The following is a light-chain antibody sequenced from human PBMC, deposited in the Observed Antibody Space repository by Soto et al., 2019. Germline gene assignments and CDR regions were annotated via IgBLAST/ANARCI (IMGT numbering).Light chain of an antibody. J-gene: IGLJ2*01. CDR1: SSNIGSNT. Sequence: QSVLTQPPSASGTPGQRVTISCSGSSSNIGSNTVNWYQQLPGTAPKLLIYSDNQRPSGVPDRFSGSKSGTSASLAISGLQSDDEADYYCAACDDSLDLVFGGGTKLTVL. CDR2: SDN. CDR3: AACDDSLDLV. V-gene: IGLV1-44*01.